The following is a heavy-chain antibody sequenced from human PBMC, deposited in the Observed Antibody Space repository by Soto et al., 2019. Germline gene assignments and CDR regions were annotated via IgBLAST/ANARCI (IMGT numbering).Heavy chain of an antibody. Sequence: QVQLVQSGAEVKKPGASVKVSCKASGYTFTSYGISWVRQAPGQGLEWMGWISAYNGNTNYAQKLQGRVTMTTDTPTSTAYSELRSLRSDDTAVYYCVRALAARPWYYWGQGALVTVSS. CDR3: VRALAARPWYY. D-gene: IGHD6-6*01. V-gene: IGHV1-18*01. CDR2: ISAYNGNT. CDR1: GYTFTSYG. J-gene: IGHJ4*02.